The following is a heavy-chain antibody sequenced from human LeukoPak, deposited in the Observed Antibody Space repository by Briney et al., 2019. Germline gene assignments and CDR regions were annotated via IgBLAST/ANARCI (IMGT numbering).Heavy chain of an antibody. D-gene: IGHD6-13*01. Sequence: SETLSLTCAVYGGSFSGYYWSWIRQPPGKGLEWIGEINHSGSTNYNPSLKSRVTISVDTSKNQFSLKLSSVTAADTAVYYCARAGYSSSWYIIDYYGMDVWGQGTTVTVSS. V-gene: IGHV4-34*01. CDR2: INHSGST. J-gene: IGHJ6*02. CDR1: GGSFSGYY. CDR3: ARAGYSSSWYIIDYYGMDV.